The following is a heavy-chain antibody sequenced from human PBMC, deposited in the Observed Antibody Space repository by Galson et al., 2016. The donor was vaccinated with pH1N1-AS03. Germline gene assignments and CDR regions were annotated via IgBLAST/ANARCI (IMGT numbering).Heavy chain of an antibody. Sequence: SVKVSCKASGYSFIKSGISWVRQAPGQGLEWVAWISVYNGHTNYAQKLQDRVTMTTDTSTSTAYMELRSLKSDDTAVYYCVRERWAVLSAPLFDHWGQGTLVTVSS. D-gene: IGHD1-1*01. CDR1: GYSFIKSG. J-gene: IGHJ4*02. CDR2: ISVYNGHT. CDR3: VRERWAVLSAPLFDH. V-gene: IGHV1-18*01.